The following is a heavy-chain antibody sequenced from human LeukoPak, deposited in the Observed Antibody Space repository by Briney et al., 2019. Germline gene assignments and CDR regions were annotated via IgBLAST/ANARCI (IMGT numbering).Heavy chain of an antibody. CDR3: ARDKTDSSGYYDAFDI. V-gene: IGHV3-48*03. D-gene: IGHD3-22*01. J-gene: IGHJ3*02. CDR2: ISSSGSTI. Sequence: GGSLGLSCAASGFTFSSYEMNWVRQAPGKGLEWVSYISSSGSTIYYADSVKGRFTISRDNAKNSLYLQMNSLRAEDTAVYYCARDKTDSSGYYDAFDIWGQGTMVTVSS. CDR1: GFTFSSYE.